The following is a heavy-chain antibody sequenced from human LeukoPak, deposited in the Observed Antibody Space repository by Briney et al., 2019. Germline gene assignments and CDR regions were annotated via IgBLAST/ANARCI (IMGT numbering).Heavy chain of an antibody. CDR2: ISSSSSYI. CDR1: GFTFSSYS. CDR3: ARDLTTVTMSLSAY. D-gene: IGHD4-17*01. Sequence: GGSLRLSCAASGFTFSSYSMNWVRRAPGKGLEWVSSISSSSSYIYYADSVKGRFTISRDNAKNSLYLQMNSLRAEDTAVYYCARDLTTVTMSLSAYWGQGTLVTVSS. J-gene: IGHJ4*02. V-gene: IGHV3-21*01.